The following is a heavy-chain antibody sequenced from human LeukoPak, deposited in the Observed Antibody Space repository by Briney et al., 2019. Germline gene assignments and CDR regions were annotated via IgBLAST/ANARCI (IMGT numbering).Heavy chain of an antibody. Sequence: ASVKVSCKASGYTFTSYYMHWVRQAPGQGLEWMGIINPSGGSTSYAQKFQGRVTMTRDTSTSTVYMELSSLRSEDTAVYYCARGLKAMVRGVIITHYFDYWGQGTLVTVSS. J-gene: IGHJ4*02. D-gene: IGHD3-10*01. CDR2: INPSGGST. CDR3: ARGLKAMVRGVIITHYFDY. V-gene: IGHV1-46*01. CDR1: GYTFTSYY.